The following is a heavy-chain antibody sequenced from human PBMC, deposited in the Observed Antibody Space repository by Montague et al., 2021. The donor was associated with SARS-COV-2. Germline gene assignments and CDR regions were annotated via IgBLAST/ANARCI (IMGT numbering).Heavy chain of an antibody. Sequence: SLSLSCAASGFTFSSYGMHWVRQAPGKGLEWVAHIWYDGSNENYVDSVKGRFTISRDNFKNTLYLQMNSLRAEDTAIYYCARGSVGGYYFDYWGQGTLVTVSS. CDR3: ARGSVGGYYFDY. V-gene: IGHV3-33*01. CDR1: GFTFSSYG. D-gene: IGHD1-26*01. CDR2: IWYDGSNE. J-gene: IGHJ4*02.